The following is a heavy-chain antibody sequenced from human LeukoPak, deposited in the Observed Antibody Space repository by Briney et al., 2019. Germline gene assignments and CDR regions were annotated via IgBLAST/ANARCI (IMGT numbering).Heavy chain of an antibody. J-gene: IGHJ4*02. CDR2: IDSSSSSI. CDR3: ARKGSYYNFVY. CDR1: GFTFSSYS. Sequence: GGSLRLSCVASGFTFSSYSMNWVRQAPGKGLEWVSYIDSSSSSISYADSVKGRFTISRDNAKNSLYLQMNSLRAEDTAVYYCARKGSYYNFVYWGRGTLVTVSS. V-gene: IGHV3-48*04. D-gene: IGHD3-10*01.